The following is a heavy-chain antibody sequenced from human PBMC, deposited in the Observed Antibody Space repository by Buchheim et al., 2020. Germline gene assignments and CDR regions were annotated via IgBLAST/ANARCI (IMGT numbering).Heavy chain of an antibody. J-gene: IGHJ4*02. V-gene: IGHV3-30-3*01. Sequence: QVQLVESVGGVVQPGRSLRLSCAASGFTFSSYVMHWVRQAPGKGLEWVAVISSDESNKYYADSVKGRLTIARDNSKNTLYLQMSSLRAENTAIYYCVEKSHNGIAAAGDYFEYWGQGTL. CDR2: ISSDESNK. D-gene: IGHD6-13*01. CDR3: VEKSHNGIAAAGDYFEY. CDR1: GFTFSSYV.